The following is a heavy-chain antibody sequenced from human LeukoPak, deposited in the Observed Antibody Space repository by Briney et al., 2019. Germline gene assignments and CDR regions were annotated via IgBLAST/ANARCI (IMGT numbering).Heavy chain of an antibody. J-gene: IGHJ6*02. Sequence: GGSLRLSCAASGFTFSSYWMHWVRQAPGKGLVWVSRINSDGSSTSYADSVKGRFTISRDDAKNTLYLQMNSLRAEDTAVYYCARGRYEHSYGYNYYYGMDVWGQGTTVTVSS. D-gene: IGHD5-18*01. CDR3: ARGRYEHSYGYNYYYGMDV. V-gene: IGHV3-74*01. CDR2: INSDGSST. CDR1: GFTFSSYW.